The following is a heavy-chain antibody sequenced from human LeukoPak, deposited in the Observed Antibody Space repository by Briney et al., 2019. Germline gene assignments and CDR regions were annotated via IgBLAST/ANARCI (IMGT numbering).Heavy chain of an antibody. CDR2: IYYSGST. CDR1: GGSISSYY. CDR3: ARRITYCYGMDV. Sequence: SETLSLTCTVSGGSISSYYWSWIRQPPGKGLEWIGYIYYSGSTNYNHSLKSRVTISVDTSKNQFSLKLSSVTAADTAVYYCARRITYCYGMDVWGQGTTVTVSS. J-gene: IGHJ6*02. D-gene: IGHD3-10*01. V-gene: IGHV4-59*08.